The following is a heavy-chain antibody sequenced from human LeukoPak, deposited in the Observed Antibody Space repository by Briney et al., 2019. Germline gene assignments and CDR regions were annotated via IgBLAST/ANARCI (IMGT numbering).Heavy chain of an antibody. Sequence: PGGSLRLSCAASGFTVSSNYMSWVRQAPGKGLEWVSAISGSGGSTYYADSVKGRFTISRDNSKNTLYLQMNSLRAEDTAVYYCAKVKYYYDSSGTGLDYWGQGTLVTVSS. CDR3: AKVKYYYDSSGTGLDY. V-gene: IGHV3-23*01. CDR2: ISGSGGST. J-gene: IGHJ4*02. D-gene: IGHD3-22*01. CDR1: GFTVSSNY.